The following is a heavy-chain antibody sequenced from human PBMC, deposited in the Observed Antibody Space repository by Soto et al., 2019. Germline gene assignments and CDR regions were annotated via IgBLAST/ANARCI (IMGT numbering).Heavy chain of an antibody. CDR1: GFTFSSYA. CDR2: ISSRGGST. CDR3: ANEDHFFFGGSCYSVPPHSYYYYMDV. J-gene: IGHJ6*03. V-gene: IGHV3-23*01. D-gene: IGHD2-15*01. Sequence: PGGSLRLSCAGSGFTFSSYAMTWVRQAPGKGLEWVSTISSRGGSTYYADSVKGRFTISRDNSKDTLYLHMNGLRAEDTAVYNRANEDHFFFGGSCYSVPPHSYYYYMDVWGKGPRVTVSS.